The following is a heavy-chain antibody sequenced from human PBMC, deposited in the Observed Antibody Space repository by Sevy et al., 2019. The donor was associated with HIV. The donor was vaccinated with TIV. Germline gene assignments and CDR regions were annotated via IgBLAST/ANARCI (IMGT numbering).Heavy chain of an antibody. CDR3: ARGGDYCSSTSCYGPYYYYYGMDV. V-gene: IGHV1-8*01. CDR1: GYTFTSYD. CDR2: MNPNSGNT. Sequence: ASVKVSCKASGYTFTSYDINWVRQATGQGLEWMGWMNPNSGNTGYAQKFQGRATMTRNTSISTAYMELSSLRSEDTAVYYCARGGDYCSSTSCYGPYYYYYGMDVWGQGTTVTFSS. J-gene: IGHJ6*02. D-gene: IGHD2-2*01.